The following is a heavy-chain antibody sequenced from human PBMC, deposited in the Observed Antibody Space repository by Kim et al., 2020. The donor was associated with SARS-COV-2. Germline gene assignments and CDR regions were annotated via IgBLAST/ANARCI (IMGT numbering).Heavy chain of an antibody. Sequence: SVKVSCKASGGTFSSYAISWVRQAPGQGLEWMGGIIPIFGTANYAQKFQGRVTITADESTSTAYMELSSPRSEDTAVYYCARWGDIAAAGHHDAFDIWGQGTMVTVSS. CDR3: ARWGDIAAAGHHDAFDI. D-gene: IGHD6-13*01. J-gene: IGHJ3*02. CDR1: GGTFSSYA. CDR2: IIPIFGTA. V-gene: IGHV1-69*13.